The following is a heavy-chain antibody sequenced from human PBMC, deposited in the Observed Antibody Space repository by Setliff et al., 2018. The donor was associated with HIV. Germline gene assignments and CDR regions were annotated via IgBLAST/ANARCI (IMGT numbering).Heavy chain of an antibody. CDR1: GGSFSGNY. J-gene: IGHJ4*02. D-gene: IGHD2-15*01. CDR2: INYSGTT. CDR3: AATYCRGGGRDCPQMYDY. V-gene: IGHV4-34*01. Sequence: LSLTCAIYGGSFSGNYWSWIRQPPGKGLEWIGEINYSGTTNHNPFLKSRVTISVDTSKKQFSLKLNSVTAADSAIYYCAATYCRGGGRDCPQMYDYWGQGSLV.